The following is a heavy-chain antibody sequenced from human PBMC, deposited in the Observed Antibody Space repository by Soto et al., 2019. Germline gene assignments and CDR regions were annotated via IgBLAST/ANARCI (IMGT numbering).Heavy chain of an antibody. CDR1: GGLISKYS. J-gene: IGHJ4*01. D-gene: IGHD3-3*01. CDR2: VLPISGST. Sequence: QVQLVQSGAEVRKPGSSVKVSCKTSGGLISKYSFNWVRQAPGQGLEWMGGVLPISGSTDYAQKFRGRLTITADRSTSTVYMELSRLRSDDTANYYCATIRVRGGPIRFEDGGQGMLISVSS. CDR3: ATIRVRGGPIRFED. V-gene: IGHV1-69*06.